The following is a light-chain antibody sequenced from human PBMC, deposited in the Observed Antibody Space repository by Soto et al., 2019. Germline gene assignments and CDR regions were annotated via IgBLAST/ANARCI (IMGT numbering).Light chain of an antibody. CDR1: SFNIGNNY. V-gene: IGLV1-51*02. Sequence: QSALTQPPSVSAAPGQRVTISCSGSSFNIGNNYVSWYQQLPGTAPKLLIYENNKRPSGIPDRFSGSKSGTSATLGITGLQTGDEADYYCGTWDSSLSSVVFGGGTKVTV. CDR3: GTWDSSLSSVV. J-gene: IGLJ2*01. CDR2: ENN.